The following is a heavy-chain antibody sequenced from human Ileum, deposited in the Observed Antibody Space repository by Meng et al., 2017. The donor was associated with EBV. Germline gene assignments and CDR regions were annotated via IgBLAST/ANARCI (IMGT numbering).Heavy chain of an antibody. J-gene: IGHJ5*02. CDR3: ARPIAAAGWFDP. CDR2: IYYSGRT. V-gene: IGHV4-39*01. D-gene: IGHD6-13*01. Sequence: QLQLQDAGPGLVKPSATLSLTCTVSGGPINSSSYYWGWIRQPPGKGLEWIGSIYYSGRTYYNPSLKSRVTISVDTSKNQFSLKLSSVTAADTAVYYCARPIAAAGWFDPWGQGTLVTVSS. CDR1: GGPINSSSYY.